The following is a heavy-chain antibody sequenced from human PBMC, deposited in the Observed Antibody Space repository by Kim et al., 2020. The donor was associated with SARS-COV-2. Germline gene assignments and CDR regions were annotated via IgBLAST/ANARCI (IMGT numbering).Heavy chain of an antibody. CDR3: ARENRRPFDY. J-gene: IGHJ4*02. Sequence: NKYYADSVKGRFTISRDNSKNTLYLQMNSLRAEDTAVYYCARENRRPFDYWGQGTLVTVSS. V-gene: IGHV3-30-3*01. CDR2: NK.